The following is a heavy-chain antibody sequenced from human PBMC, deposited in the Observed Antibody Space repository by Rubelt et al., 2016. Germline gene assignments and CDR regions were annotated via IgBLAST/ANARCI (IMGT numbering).Heavy chain of an antibody. J-gene: IGHJ5*02. CDR2: IKGKTDGGTT. D-gene: IGHD3-22*01. CDR3: TTDRYYYDSSGFPWFDP. CDR1: GFTFSNAW. Sequence: SLRLSCAASGFTFSNAWMSWVRQAPGKGLEWVGRIKGKTDGGTTDYAAPVKGRFTISRDDSKNTLYLQMNSLKTEDTAVCYCTTDRYYYDSSGFPWFDPWGQGTLVTVSS. V-gene: IGHV3-15*01.